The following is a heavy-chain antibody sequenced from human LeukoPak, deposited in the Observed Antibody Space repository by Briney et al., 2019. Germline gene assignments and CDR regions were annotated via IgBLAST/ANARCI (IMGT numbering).Heavy chain of an antibody. V-gene: IGHV3-7*03. CDR2: MKQDGSVK. CDR1: GFTFINYW. Sequence: PGGSLRLSCAASGFTFINYWMSWVRQAPGKGLEWVANMKQDGSVKYYVDSVKGRFTISRDNAKNSLYLQMSGLRAEDTAVYFCARIGYSSSSFDYWGQGVLVTVYS. CDR3: ARIGYSSSSFDY. D-gene: IGHD6-6*01. J-gene: IGHJ4*02.